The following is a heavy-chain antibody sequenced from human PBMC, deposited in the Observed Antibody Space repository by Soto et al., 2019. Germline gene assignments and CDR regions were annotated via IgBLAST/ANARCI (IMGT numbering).Heavy chain of an antibody. J-gene: IGHJ6*02. CDR3: AKGIAAAGSLRYYYGMDA. CDR2: IVNSGGST. D-gene: IGHD6-13*01. CDR1: GFTFSTYA. Sequence: GGSLRLSCAASGFTFSTYAMSWARQAPGKGLEWVSTIVNSGGSTYNPNSVKGRFTISRDNSKNTLYLQMNSLRVEDTAIYYCAKGIAAAGSLRYYYGMDAWGQGTTVTVSS. V-gene: IGHV3-23*01.